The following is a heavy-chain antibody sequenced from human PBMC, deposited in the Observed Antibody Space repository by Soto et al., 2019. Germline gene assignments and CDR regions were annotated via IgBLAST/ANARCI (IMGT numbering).Heavy chain of an antibody. CDR2: IYFSGVA. CDR3: ARGDSDLAVSEAAY. CDR1: GASITDSY. J-gene: IGHJ1*01. Sequence: SETLSLTCTVSGASITDSYWSWIRQPPEKGLEWIGYIYFSGVATYNPSLKNRATMSRDTSKNEFSLKLTSVTAADTAIYYCARGDSDLAVSEAAYWGQATLVTVSS. V-gene: IGHV4-59*01. D-gene: IGHD2-15*01.